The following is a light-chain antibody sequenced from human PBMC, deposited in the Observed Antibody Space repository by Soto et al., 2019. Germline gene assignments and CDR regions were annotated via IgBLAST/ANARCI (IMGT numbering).Light chain of an antibody. CDR1: QSISTY. CDR3: QQTYSTPPT. Sequence: SSLSASVGDRVTITCRASQSISTYLNWYQQKAGLAPKLLIYAASSLQSGVPSRFSGSGSGTDFTLTISSLQPEDFATYYCQQTYSTPPTFGQGTKVDIK. CDR2: AAS. V-gene: IGKV1-39*01. J-gene: IGKJ1*01.